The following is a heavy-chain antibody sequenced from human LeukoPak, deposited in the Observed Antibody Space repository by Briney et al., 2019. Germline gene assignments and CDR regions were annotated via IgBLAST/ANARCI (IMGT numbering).Heavy chain of an antibody. CDR1: GFIFSDHA. Sequence: GGSLRLSRVASGFIFSDHAFHWVRQSPDKGLEWVALIGSDGTKKYYADSVQGRFTVSRENSKNTLFLQMDTVRADDTAVYFCARQMTSTRLFDSWGQGTLVTVSS. CDR3: ARQMTSTRLFDS. J-gene: IGHJ4*02. CDR2: IGSDGTKK. D-gene: IGHD5/OR15-5a*01. V-gene: IGHV3-30*04.